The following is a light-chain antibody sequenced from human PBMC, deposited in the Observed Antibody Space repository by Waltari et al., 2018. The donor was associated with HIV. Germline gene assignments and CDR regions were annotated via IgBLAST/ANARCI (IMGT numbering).Light chain of an antibody. CDR2: GNN. CDR1: SSIIAGGYV. J-gene: IGLJ2*01. CDR3: QSYDSSMSCVV. V-gene: IGLV1-40*01. Sequence: QSALTQPPSVSGAPAQRVTLHGTGASSIIAGGYVLRWYLHIHGTAPYLLISGNNNRPSGVPDRFSGSKSGTSASLAITGLQPDDEADYYCQSYDSSMSCVVFGGGTKVTVV.